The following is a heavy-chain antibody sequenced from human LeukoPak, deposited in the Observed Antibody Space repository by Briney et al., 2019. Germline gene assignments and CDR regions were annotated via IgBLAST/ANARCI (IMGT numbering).Heavy chain of an antibody. CDR2: ISSSTYI. Sequence: PGGSLRLSCAASGFTFSSYSMNWVRQAPGKGLEWVSSISSSTYIYYADSVKGRFTISRDNAKNSLYLQMNSLRAEDTAVYYCARDKGGWGDQNHFDYWGQGTLVTVSS. V-gene: IGHV3-21*01. CDR3: ARDKGGWGDQNHFDY. J-gene: IGHJ4*02. D-gene: IGHD3-16*01. CDR1: GFTFSSYS.